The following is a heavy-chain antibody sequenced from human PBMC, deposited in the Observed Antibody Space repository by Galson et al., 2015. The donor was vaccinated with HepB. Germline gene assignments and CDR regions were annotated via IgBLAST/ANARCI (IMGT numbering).Heavy chain of an antibody. Sequence: SLRLSCAASEFDFSSYGMHWVRQAPGKGLEWVAVISYDGTNKNYADSVKGRFTIPRDNSKNTLYLQMNSLRAEDTAVYYCAKDAIVGVNGVAYYFYGMDVWGQGTTVTVSS. D-gene: IGHD1-26*01. V-gene: IGHV3-30*18. CDR1: EFDFSSYG. CDR2: ISYDGTNK. CDR3: AKDAIVGVNGVAYYFYGMDV. J-gene: IGHJ6*02.